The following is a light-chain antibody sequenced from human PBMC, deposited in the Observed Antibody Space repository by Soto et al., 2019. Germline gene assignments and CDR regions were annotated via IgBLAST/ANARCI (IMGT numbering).Light chain of an antibody. V-gene: IGLV4-69*01. CDR3: QTWGTGDWV. Sequence: QLVLTQSPSASASLGASVKLTCTLSSGHSSYAIAWHQQQPEKGPRYLMKLNSDGSHSKGDGIPDRFSGSSSGAERSLTISSLQSEDEADYYCQTWGTGDWVFGGGTKVTVL. J-gene: IGLJ3*02. CDR2: LNSDGSH. CDR1: SGHSSYA.